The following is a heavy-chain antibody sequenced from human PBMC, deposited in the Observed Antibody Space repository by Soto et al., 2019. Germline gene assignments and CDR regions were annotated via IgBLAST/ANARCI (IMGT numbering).Heavy chain of an antibody. CDR3: ARDSGYDFYSKYYFDY. V-gene: IGHV3-23*01. D-gene: IGHD5-12*01. Sequence: GGSLRLSCAASGFTFSSYAMSWVRQAPGKGLEWVSAISGSGGSTYYADSVKGRFTISRDNSKNTLYLQMNSLRAEDTAVYYCARDSGYDFYSKYYFDYWGQGTLVTVSS. J-gene: IGHJ4*02. CDR1: GFTFSSYA. CDR2: ISGSGGST.